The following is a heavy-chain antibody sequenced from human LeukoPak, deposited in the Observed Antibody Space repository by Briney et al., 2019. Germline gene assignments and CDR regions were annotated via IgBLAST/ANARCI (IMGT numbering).Heavy chain of an antibody. J-gene: IGHJ6*02. CDR2: IWYDGSNK. V-gene: IGHV3-33*08. D-gene: IGHD5-24*01. CDR1: GFTFSDYP. CDR3: ARDLGDGPDGHGMDV. Sequence: PGGSLRLSCAASGFTFSDYPMNWVRQAPGKGLEWVAVIWYDGSNKYYADSVKGRFTISRDNSKNTLYLQMNSLRAEDTAVYYCARDLGDGPDGHGMDVWGQGTTVTVSS.